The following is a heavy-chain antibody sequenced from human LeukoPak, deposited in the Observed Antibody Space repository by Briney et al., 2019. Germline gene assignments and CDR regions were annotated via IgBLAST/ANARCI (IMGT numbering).Heavy chain of an antibody. Sequence: PSETLSLTCAVYGGSFSGYYWSLVRQPPGKGLDWIGEINHSGGTNYNPSLKSRVTISVDKSKNQFSLKLSSVTAADTAVYYCARARVVVPAALFLRGGDCNLDVWGKGTTVTVSS. CDR3: ARARVVVPAALFLRGGDCNLDV. D-gene: IGHD2-2*01. J-gene: IGHJ6*04. CDR1: GGSFSGYY. CDR2: INHSGGT. V-gene: IGHV4-34*01.